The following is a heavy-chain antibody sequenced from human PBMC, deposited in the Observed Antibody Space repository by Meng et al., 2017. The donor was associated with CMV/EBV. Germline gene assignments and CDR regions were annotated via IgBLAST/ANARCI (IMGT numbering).Heavy chain of an antibody. J-gene: IGHJ3*02. CDR1: GFTFSSYW. CDR3: ARGGSYRAFDI. CDR2: INSDGSIR. Sequence: GESLKISCAASGFTFSSYWMYWVRQAPGKGLVWVSRINSDGSIRTYADSVKGRFTISRDTAKNTLYLQMNSLRVEDTAVYYCARGGSYRAFDIWGQGTMVTVSS. V-gene: IGHV3-74*03. D-gene: IGHD1-26*01.